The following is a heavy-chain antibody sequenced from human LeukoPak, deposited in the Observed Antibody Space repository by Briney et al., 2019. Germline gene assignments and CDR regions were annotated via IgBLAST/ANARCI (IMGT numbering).Heavy chain of an antibody. Sequence: PSQTLSLTCTVSGGSISSGSYYWSWIRQPAGKGLEWIGRIYTSGSTNYNPSLKSRVTISVDTSKNQFSLKLSSATAADTAVYYCARDVEATVTTYYYYYMDVWGKGTTVTVSS. CDR2: IYTSGST. CDR1: GGSISSGSYY. D-gene: IGHD4-11*01. CDR3: ARDVEATVTTYYYYYMDV. V-gene: IGHV4-61*02. J-gene: IGHJ6*03.